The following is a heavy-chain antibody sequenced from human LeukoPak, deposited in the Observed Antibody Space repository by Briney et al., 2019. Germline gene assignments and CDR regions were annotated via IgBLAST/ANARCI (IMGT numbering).Heavy chain of an antibody. V-gene: IGHV3-7*04. CDR2: IKQDGSEK. CDR3: ARGHSSSWNHYYYYYYMDV. CDR1: GFTFSSYW. J-gene: IGHJ6*03. D-gene: IGHD6-13*01. Sequence: PGGSLRLSCAASGFTFSSYWMSWFRQAPGKGLEWVANIKQDGSEKYYVDSVKGRFTISRDNAKNSLYLQMNSLRAEDTAVYYCARGHSSSWNHYYYYYYMDVWGKGTTVTVSS.